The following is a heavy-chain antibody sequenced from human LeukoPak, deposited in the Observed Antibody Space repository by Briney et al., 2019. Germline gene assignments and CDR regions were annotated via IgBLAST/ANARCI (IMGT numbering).Heavy chain of an antibody. CDR1: GFTFSSYT. CDR2: INSDGSST. Sequence: PGGSLRLSCAASGFTFSSYTMNWVRQAPGKGLVWVSRINSDGSSTSYADSVKGRFTISRDNAKNTLYLQMNSLRAEDTAVYYCARDYESTSGSYYHYMDVWGKGTTVTVSS. CDR3: ARDYESTSGSYYHYMDV. J-gene: IGHJ6*03. V-gene: IGHV3-74*01. D-gene: IGHD3-22*01.